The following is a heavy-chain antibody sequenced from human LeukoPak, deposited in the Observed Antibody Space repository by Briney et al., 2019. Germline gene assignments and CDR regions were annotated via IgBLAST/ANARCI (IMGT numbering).Heavy chain of an antibody. CDR2: IYHSGST. V-gene: IGHV4-30-2*01. CDR3: ARDRIAAAGKD. D-gene: IGHD6-13*01. Sequence: SETLSLTCTVSGGSISSGGYYWSWIRQPPGKGLEWIGYIYHSGSTYYNPSLKSRVTISVDRSKNQFSLKLSSVTAADTVVYYCARDRIAAAGKDWGQGTLVTVSS. CDR1: GGSISSGGYY. J-gene: IGHJ4*02.